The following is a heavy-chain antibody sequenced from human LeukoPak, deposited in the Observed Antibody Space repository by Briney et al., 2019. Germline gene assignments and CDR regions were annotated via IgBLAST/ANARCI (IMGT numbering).Heavy chain of an antibody. Sequence: ASVKVSCKASGYTFTGYYVHWVRQAPGQGLEWMGWINPNSGGTNYAQKFQGRVTMTRDTSISTAYMELSRLRSDDTAVYYCARGASRDGYNAFDYWGQGTLVTVSS. CDR1: GYTFTGYY. D-gene: IGHD5-24*01. J-gene: IGHJ4*02. CDR2: INPNSGGT. CDR3: ARGASRDGYNAFDY. V-gene: IGHV1-2*02.